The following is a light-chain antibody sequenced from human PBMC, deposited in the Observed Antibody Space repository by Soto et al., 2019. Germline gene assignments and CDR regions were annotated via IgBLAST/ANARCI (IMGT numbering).Light chain of an antibody. J-gene: IGKJ2*01. CDR1: QSVSSN. Sequence: EIVMAQSPATLSVSPGERVALSCRASQSVSSNLAWYQQKPGQAPTLLIYGASARATGIPGRFSGSGSGTEFTLTISSLQSEDFAVYYCQHYNNWPFTFGQGTKLEIK. CDR2: GAS. V-gene: IGKV3-15*01. CDR3: QHYNNWPFT.